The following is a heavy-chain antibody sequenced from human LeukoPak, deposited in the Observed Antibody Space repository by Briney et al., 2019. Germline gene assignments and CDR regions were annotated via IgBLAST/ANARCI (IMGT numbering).Heavy chain of an antibody. V-gene: IGHV4-4*07. D-gene: IGHD5-18*01. CDR1: GYSFSNYY. J-gene: IGHJ4*02. CDR2: IYGSGGS. CDR3: AREAETYSSGFYYDQ. Sequence: SETLSLTCNVSGYSFSNYYWSWIRQXAXRGLEWIGRIYGSGGSNYNPSLKSRVSITVDKSKNRFSLNLASVTAADTAVYYCAREAETYSSGFYYDQWGQGTLVTVSS.